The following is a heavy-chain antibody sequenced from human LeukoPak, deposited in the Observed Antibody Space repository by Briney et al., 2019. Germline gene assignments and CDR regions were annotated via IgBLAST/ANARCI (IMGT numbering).Heavy chain of an antibody. J-gene: IGHJ4*02. CDR3: ANAAGIPY. CDR1: GFAFSTYW. V-gene: IGHV3-7*01. CDR2: IKQDGSEN. D-gene: IGHD6-25*01. Sequence: GGSLRLSCAASGFAFSTYWMSWVRQAPGKGLEWVANIKQDGSENSYVDSVKGRFTISRDNSKNTLYLQMNSLRAEDTAVYYCANAAGIPYWGQGTLVTVSS.